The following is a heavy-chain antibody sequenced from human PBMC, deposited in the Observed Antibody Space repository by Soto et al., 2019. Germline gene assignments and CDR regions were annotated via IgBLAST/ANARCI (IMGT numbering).Heavy chain of an antibody. J-gene: IGHJ4*02. CDR2: ISANGQGI. V-gene: IGHV3-23*01. CDR3: AKDRNYPRDQFHY. D-gene: IGHD1-7*01. CDR1: GFTFSTYA. Sequence: PGGSLRLSCAASGFTFSTYALSWVRQAPGKGLEWVSAISANGQGIYYADSVRGRFTISRDNSKNTIFLHMDSLRAEGTAAYYCAKDRNYPRDQFHYWGEGTLVTV.